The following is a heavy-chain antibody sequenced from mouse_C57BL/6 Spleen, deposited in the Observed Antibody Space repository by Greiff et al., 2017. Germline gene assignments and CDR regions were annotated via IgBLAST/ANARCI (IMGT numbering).Heavy chain of an antibody. J-gene: IGHJ4*01. CDR2: ISSGSSTT. CDR1: GFTFSDYG. Sequence: EVKLVESGGGLVKPGGSLKLSCAASGFTFSDYGMHWVRQAPEKGLEWVAYISSGSSTTYYADTVKGRFTISRDNATNTLFLQMTSLRSEDTAMYYCAQLTGTEYAMDYWGQGTSVTVSS. V-gene: IGHV5-17*01. CDR3: AQLTGTEYAMDY. D-gene: IGHD4-1*01.